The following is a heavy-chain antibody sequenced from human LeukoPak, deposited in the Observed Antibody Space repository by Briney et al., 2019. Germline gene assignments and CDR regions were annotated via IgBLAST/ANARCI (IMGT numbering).Heavy chain of an antibody. CDR1: GGSISSYY. D-gene: IGHD3-16*02. Sequence: SETLSLTCTVSGGSISSYYWSWIRQPPGKGLEWIGYIYYSGSTNYNPSLKSRVTISVDTSKNQFSLKLSPVTAADTAVYYCARGDYDYVWGSYRYVHWFDPWGQGTLVTVSS. J-gene: IGHJ5*02. CDR3: ARGDYDYVWGSYRYVHWFDP. CDR2: IYYSGST. V-gene: IGHV4-59*01.